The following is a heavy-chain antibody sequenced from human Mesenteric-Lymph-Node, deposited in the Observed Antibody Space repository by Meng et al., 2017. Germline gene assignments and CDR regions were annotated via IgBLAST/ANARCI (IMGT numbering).Heavy chain of an antibody. Sequence: QLEESGPGLVRPSGTLSLTCVVSGGSISSSYWWTWVRQSPGKGLEWIGEMYHSGTTNYNPSLKSRVVISIDTSKNQFSLKLSSVTAADTAVYYCARAEYYNWFDPWGQGTLVTVSS. CDR3: ARAEYYNWFDP. V-gene: IGHV4-4*02. D-gene: IGHD1-14*01. CDR2: MYHSGTT. J-gene: IGHJ5*02. CDR1: GGSISSSYW.